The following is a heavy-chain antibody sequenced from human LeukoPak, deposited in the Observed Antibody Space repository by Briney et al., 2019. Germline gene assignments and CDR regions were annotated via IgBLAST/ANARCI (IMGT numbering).Heavy chain of an antibody. Sequence: GASVKVSCKASGYTFTSYGISWVRQAPGQGLEWMGWISAYNGNTNYAQKLQGRVTMTTDTSTSTAYMELRSLGSDDTAVYYCARVRGGYSGYEIDYWGQGTLVTVSS. J-gene: IGHJ4*02. CDR1: GYTFTSYG. CDR3: ARVRGGYSGYEIDY. D-gene: IGHD5-12*01. CDR2: ISAYNGNT. V-gene: IGHV1-18*01.